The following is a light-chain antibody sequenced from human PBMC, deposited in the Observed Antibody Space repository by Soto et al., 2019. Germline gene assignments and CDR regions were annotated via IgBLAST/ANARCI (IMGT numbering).Light chain of an antibody. CDR3: SSYTTSNTLV. CDR1: SSDVGAYNF. CDR2: DVT. J-gene: IGLJ2*01. Sequence: QSALTQPASVSGSPGQSITISCTGTSSDVGAYNFVSWYQQHPGKAPKLMIYDVTNRPSGVSSRFSASKSGNTASLAISGLPAAEEADYYCSSYTTSNTLVFGGGTKLTVL. V-gene: IGLV2-14*03.